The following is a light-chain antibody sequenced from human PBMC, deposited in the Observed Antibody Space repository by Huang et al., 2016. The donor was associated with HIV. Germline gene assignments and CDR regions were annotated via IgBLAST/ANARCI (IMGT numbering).Light chain of an antibody. V-gene: IGKV3D-15*01. CDR3: QHYNNWPPWT. Sequence: EIVMTQSPATLSVSPGERAPLSCRASQGSGNNIACYQQKPGQTPRLLIHGASTRATGIAAKFSGRWSGTDFTLTITSLQPEDSAVYYCQHYNNWPPWTFGPGTQVEI. J-gene: IGKJ1*01. CDR2: GAS. CDR1: QGSGNN.